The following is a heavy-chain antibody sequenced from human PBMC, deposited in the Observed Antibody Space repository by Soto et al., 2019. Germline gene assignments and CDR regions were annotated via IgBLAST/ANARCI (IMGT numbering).Heavy chain of an antibody. Sequence: QVQLVPSGAEVKKPGSSVKVSCKASGGTFSSYASSWVRQAPGQGLEWMGGIIPVFGTGIYAQKFQGRVTITADKSTNTAYMELCSLRSEDTAVYFCARVGGTGAYTYGLDYWGQGTLVTVSS. J-gene: IGHJ4*02. D-gene: IGHD5-18*01. CDR1: GGTFSSYA. V-gene: IGHV1-69*06. CDR2: IIPVFGTG. CDR3: ARVGGTGAYTYGLDY.